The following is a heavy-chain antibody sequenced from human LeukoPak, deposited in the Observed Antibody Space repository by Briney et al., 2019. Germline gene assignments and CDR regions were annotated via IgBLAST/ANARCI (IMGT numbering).Heavy chain of an antibody. CDR3: ARSREWITMIVVVITGAFDI. J-gene: IGHJ3*02. CDR2: INPNSGGT. D-gene: IGHD3-22*01. V-gene: IGHV1-2*02. CDR1: GYTFTGYY. Sequence: ASVKVSCKASGYTFTGYYMHWVRQAPGQGLEWMGWINPNSGGTNYAQKFQGRVTMTRDTSISTAYMELSRLRSDDTAVYYCARSREWITMIVVVITGAFDIWGQGTMVTVSS.